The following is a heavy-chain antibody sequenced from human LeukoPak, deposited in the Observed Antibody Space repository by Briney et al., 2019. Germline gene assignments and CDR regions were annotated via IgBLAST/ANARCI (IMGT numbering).Heavy chain of an antibody. CDR2: IYTSGST. D-gene: IGHD2-15*01. CDR1: GGFISSYY. CDR3: ARGYCSGGSCYSSYYYSYMDV. V-gene: IGHV4-4*07. J-gene: IGHJ6*03. Sequence: SETLSLTCTVSGGFISSYYWSWIRQPAGKGREWIGRIYTSGSTNYNPSLKSRVTMSVDTSKNQFSLKLSSVTAADTAVYYCARGYCSGGSCYSSYYYSYMDVWGKGTTVTVSS.